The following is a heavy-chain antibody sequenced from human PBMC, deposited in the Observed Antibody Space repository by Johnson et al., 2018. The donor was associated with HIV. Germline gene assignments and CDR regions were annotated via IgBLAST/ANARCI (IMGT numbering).Heavy chain of an antibody. D-gene: IGHD3-22*01. CDR1: TITLGDYY. J-gene: IGHJ3*01. V-gene: IGHV3-11*04. Sequence: VESGGGVVRPGGSLRLSCTASTITLGDYYISWIRQAPGKGLQWVSYISSSGLTVIYGDSVKGRFTVSRDNAENSVSLQLTSLRVEDTAVYFCARHSQPMEDRSWDAFDVWGLGTMVTVSS. CDR3: ARHSQPMEDRSWDAFDV. CDR2: ISSSGLTV.